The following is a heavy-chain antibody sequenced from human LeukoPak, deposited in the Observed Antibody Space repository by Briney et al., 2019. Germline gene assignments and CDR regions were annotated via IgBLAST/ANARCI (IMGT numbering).Heavy chain of an antibody. CDR1: GYSISSGYY. CDR3: ARASGSYASGSYYYYGMDV. Sequence: SETLSLTCAVSGYSISSGYYWGWIRQPPGKGLEWIGSIFHSGSTYYNPSLKSRVNMSVDTSKNQISLKLSSVTAADTAVYYCARASGSYASGSYYYYGMDVWGKGTTVTVSS. J-gene: IGHJ6*04. CDR2: IFHSGST. D-gene: IGHD3-10*01. V-gene: IGHV4-38-2*01.